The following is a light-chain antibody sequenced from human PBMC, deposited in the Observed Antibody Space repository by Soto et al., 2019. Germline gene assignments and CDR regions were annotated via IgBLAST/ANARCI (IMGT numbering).Light chain of an antibody. J-gene: IGKJ1*01. CDR3: QQYGSSPWT. Sequence: ETVSTQSPCNPSLSQAERSTLSCRASQSVSSSYLAWYQQKPGQAPRLLIYGASSRATGIPDRFSGSGSGTDFTLTISRLEPEDFAVYYCQQYGSSPWTFGQGTKVDI. CDR2: GAS. CDR1: QSVSSSY. V-gene: IGKV3-20*01.